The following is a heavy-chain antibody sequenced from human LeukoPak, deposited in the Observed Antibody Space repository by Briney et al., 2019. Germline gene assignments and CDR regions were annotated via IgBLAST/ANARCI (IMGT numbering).Heavy chain of an antibody. J-gene: IGHJ4*02. V-gene: IGHV4-61*02. D-gene: IGHD3-16*01. Sequence: PSETLSLTCTVSGGSISSGSYYWSWIRQAAGKGLEWIGRIYTSGTTNYNPSLKSRVTISIDTSKNQFSLKLSSVTAADTAEYYCARGTLRALRLGEFDYWGQGTLVTVSS. CDR1: GGSISSGSYY. CDR3: ARGTLRALRLGEFDY. CDR2: IYTSGTT.